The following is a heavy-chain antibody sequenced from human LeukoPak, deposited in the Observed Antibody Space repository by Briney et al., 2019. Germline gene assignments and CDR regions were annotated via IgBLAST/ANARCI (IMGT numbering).Heavy chain of an antibody. V-gene: IGHV3-7*01. CDR1: GFTFSSFW. CDR2: IKEDGSVK. J-gene: IGHJ5*02. D-gene: IGHD3-9*01. CDR3: AGYDILTGYPGENWFDP. Sequence: GGSLRLSCAASGFTFSSFWMIWVRQAPGKGLEWVANIKEDGSVKNYVDSVKGRFTISRDNSKNTLYLQMNSLRAEDTAVYYCAGYDILTGYPGENWFDPWGQGTLVTVSS.